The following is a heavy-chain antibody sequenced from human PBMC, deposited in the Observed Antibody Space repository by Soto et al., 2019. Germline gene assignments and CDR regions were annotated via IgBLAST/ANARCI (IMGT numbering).Heavy chain of an antibody. Sequence: PGGSLRLSCAASGFTFSSYGMHWVRQAPGKGLEWVAVISYDGSNKYYADSVKGRFTISRDNSKNTLYLQMNSLRAEDTAVYYCAPPVLSPVRGGHYYGMDVWGQGTTVTVSS. J-gene: IGHJ6*02. CDR1: GFTFSSYG. CDR2: ISYDGSNK. CDR3: APPVLSPVRGGHYYGMDV. V-gene: IGHV3-30*03. D-gene: IGHD2-15*01.